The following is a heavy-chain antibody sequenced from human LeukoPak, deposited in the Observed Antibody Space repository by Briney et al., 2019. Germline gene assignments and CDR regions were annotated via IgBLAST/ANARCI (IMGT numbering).Heavy chain of an antibody. J-gene: IGHJ4*02. CDR1: GFTFSSYA. Sequence: GGSLRLSCAASGFTFSSYAMSWVRQAPGRGLEWVSAISGSGGSTYYADSVKGRFTISRDNSKNTLYLQMNSLRAEDTAVYYCAKDQGRAPLPYYFDYWGQGTLVTVSS. CDR2: ISGSGGST. CDR3: AKDQGRAPLPYYFDY. V-gene: IGHV3-23*01. D-gene: IGHD1-26*01.